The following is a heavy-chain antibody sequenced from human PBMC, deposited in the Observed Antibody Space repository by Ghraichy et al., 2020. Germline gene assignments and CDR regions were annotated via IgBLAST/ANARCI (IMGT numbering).Heavy chain of an antibody. CDR3: ARSHFWSGLTQDYYYYGMDV. D-gene: IGHD3-3*02. CDR1: GYTFTSYA. Sequence: ASVKVSCKASGYTFTSYAMHWVRQAPGQRLEWMGWINAGNGNTKYSQKFQGRVTITRDTSASTAYMELSSLRSEDTAVYYCARSHFWSGLTQDYYYYGMDVWGQGTTVTVSS. V-gene: IGHV1-3*01. CDR2: INAGNGNT. J-gene: IGHJ6*02.